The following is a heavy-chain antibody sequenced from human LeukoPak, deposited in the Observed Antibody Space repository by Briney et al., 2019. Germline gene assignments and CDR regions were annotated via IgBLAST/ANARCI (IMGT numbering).Heavy chain of an antibody. CDR1: GFTFSSYS. D-gene: IGHD3-3*01. J-gene: IGHJ4*02. CDR3: ARDREVFGDFDY. V-gene: IGHV3-21*01. CDR2: ISSSSYI. Sequence: PGGSLRLSCAASGFTFSSYSMNWVRQAPGKGLEWVSSISSSSYIYYADSVKGRFTISRDNAKISLYLQMNSLRAEDTAVYYCARDREVFGDFDYWGQGTLVTVSS.